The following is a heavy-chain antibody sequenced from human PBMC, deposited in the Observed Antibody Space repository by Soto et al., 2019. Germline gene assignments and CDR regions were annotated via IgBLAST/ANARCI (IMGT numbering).Heavy chain of an antibody. CDR1: GFTFSSYS. V-gene: IGHV3-21*01. Sequence: EVQLVESGGGLVKPGGSLRLSCAASGFTFSSYSMNWVRQAPGKGLEWVSSISSSSSYIYYADSVKGRFTIARDNAKYSLYLQMNSLRAEDTAVYYCARFPRTIFGVVIYYLDYWGQGTLVTVSS. J-gene: IGHJ4*02. D-gene: IGHD3-3*01. CDR3: ARFPRTIFGVVIYYLDY. CDR2: ISSSSSYI.